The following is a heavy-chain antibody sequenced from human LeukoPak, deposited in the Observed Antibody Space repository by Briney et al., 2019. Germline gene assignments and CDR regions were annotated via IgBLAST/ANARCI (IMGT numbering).Heavy chain of an antibody. J-gene: IGHJ4*02. CDR2: IYSGGST. CDR1: GFTVSSNY. V-gene: IGHV3-53*01. Sequence: GGSLRLSCAASGFTVSSNYMSWVRQAPGKGLEWVSVIYSGGSTYYADSVKGRFTISRDNSKNTLSLQMNSLRAEDTAVYYCARASFGVIVGPDYWGQGTLVTVSS. CDR3: ARASFGVIVGPDY. D-gene: IGHD3-3*01.